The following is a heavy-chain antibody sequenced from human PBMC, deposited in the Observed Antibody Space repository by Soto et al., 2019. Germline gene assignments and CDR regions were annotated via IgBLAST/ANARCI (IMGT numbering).Heavy chain of an antibody. CDR1: GYTFPDYW. J-gene: IGHJ6*02. CDR2: IFPSDSDT. V-gene: IGHV5-51*01. Sequence: GESLKISCQGSGYTFPDYWIAWVRQMPGKGLEEMWFIFPSDSDTRYSPSFQGQVTISVDKSISTAYLQWSSLKASDTAMYYCARQTLTTYFYYSMDVWGHGTTVTVSS. CDR3: ARQTLTTYFYYSMDV. D-gene: IGHD4-4*01.